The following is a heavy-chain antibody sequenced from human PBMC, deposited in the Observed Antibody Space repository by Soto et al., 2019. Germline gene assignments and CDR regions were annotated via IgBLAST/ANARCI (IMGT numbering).Heavy chain of an antibody. Sequence: GSLRLSCAASGFTFSSFWMAWVRQAPGKGLEWVANINQDGSEKYYVDSMKGRFTISRDNAKNSLYLEMNSLRAEDTAVYYCATGRELVVVAETPIHYSGMDAWGQGTTVTVSS. J-gene: IGHJ6*02. D-gene: IGHD2-15*01. CDR3: ATGRELVVVAETPIHYSGMDA. V-gene: IGHV3-7*03. CDR1: GFTFSSFW. CDR2: INQDGSEK.